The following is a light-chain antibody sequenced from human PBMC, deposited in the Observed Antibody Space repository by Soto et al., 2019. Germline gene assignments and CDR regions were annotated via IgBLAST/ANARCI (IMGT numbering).Light chain of an antibody. CDR1: SSNIGAGYD. CDR2: GNT. J-gene: IGLJ1*01. Sequence: QSVLTQPPSVSGAPGQRVTISCTGRSSNIGAGYDVHWYQQLPGTAPKLLIYGNTNRPSGVPDRFSGSKSGTSASLAITGLQAEDEADYYCAAWDASLSACVFGNGTKLTVL. V-gene: IGLV1-40*01. CDR3: AAWDASLSACV.